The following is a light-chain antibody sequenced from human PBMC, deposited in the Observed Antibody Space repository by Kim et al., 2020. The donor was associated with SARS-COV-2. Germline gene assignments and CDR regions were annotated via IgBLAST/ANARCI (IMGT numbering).Light chain of an antibody. Sequence: GQSVTTSCTGTSSDVGGYNYVSWYQQHPGKAPKLMIFEVSKRPSGVPDRFSGSKSGNAASLTVSGLQAEDEADYYCNSYAGSNNWVFGGGTKVTVL. CDR3: NSYAGSNNWV. V-gene: IGLV2-8*01. J-gene: IGLJ3*02. CDR1: SSDVGGYNY. CDR2: EVS.